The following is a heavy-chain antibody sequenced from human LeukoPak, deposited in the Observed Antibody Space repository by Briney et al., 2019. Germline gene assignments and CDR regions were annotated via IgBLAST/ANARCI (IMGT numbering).Heavy chain of an antibody. CDR1: GGSFSNYY. V-gene: IGHV4-34*01. D-gene: IGHD3-16*02. J-gene: IGHJ4*02. Sequence: SETLSLTCAVYGGSFSNYYWSWIRQPPGKGLEWIGEINHSGSTNCNPSLKSLVTISVDTSKNHFSLKLSSLTAAYTAVYYCARHRPYVWGRYREIDYWGQGTLVTVSS. CDR2: INHSGST. CDR3: ARHRPYVWGRYREIDY.